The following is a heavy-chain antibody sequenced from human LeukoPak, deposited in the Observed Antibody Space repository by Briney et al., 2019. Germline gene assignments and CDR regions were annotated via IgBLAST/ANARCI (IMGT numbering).Heavy chain of an antibody. V-gene: IGHV3-74*01. CDR3: ARSSYGSGVGKFDY. CDR1: VHPFSNYW. CDR2: INGDGSST. Sequence: PRGSLRLSCAASVHPFSNYWMHWLRQAPGKGLVWVSQINGDGSSTKYADYVKVRFTISSDNAKNTVFLQVNSLRAEDTAVYYCARSSYGSGVGKFDYWGQGTLVTVSP. J-gene: IGHJ4*02. D-gene: IGHD3-10*01.